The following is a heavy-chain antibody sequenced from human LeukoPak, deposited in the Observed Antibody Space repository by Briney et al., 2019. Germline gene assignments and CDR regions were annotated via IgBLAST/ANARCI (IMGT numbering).Heavy chain of an antibody. J-gene: IGHJ4*02. CDR2: IYHSGST. D-gene: IGHD3-10*01. CDR3: ARAAHGGWFGELSPDY. CDR1: GYSISSGYY. Sequence: SETLSLTCAVSGYSISSGYYWGWIRQPPGQGLEWIGSIYHSGSTYYNPSLKSRVTISVDTSKNQFSLKLSSVTAADTAVYYCARAAHGGWFGELSPDYWGQGTLVTVSS. V-gene: IGHV4-38-2*01.